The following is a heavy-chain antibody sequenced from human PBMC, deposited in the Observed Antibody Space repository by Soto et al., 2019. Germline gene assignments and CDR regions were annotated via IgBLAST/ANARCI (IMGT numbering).Heavy chain of an antibody. CDR1: GFTFSDYY. CDR2: ISSSGSNI. CDR3: ARGAIFGVVDYYYYYGMDV. Sequence: GGSLRLSCAASGFTFSDYYMSWIRQAPGRGLQWLSYISSSGSNIYYADSVRGRFTISRDNAKNSLYLQMNSLRAEDTAVYYCARGAIFGVVDYYYYYGMDVWGQGTTVTVSS. D-gene: IGHD3-3*01. J-gene: IGHJ6*02. V-gene: IGHV3-11*01.